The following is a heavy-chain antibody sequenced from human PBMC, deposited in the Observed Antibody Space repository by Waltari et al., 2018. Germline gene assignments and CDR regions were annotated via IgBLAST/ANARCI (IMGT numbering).Heavy chain of an antibody. J-gene: IGHJ3*02. CDR2: INHSGSP. V-gene: IGHV4-34*01. CDR1: GGSFSGYY. CDR3: ASRIVVVVAAKGDDAFDI. D-gene: IGHD2-15*01. Sequence: QVQLQQWGAGLLKPSETLSLTCAVYGGSFSGYYWSWIRQPPGKGLEWIGEINHSGSPNYNPSLKSLVTISVDTSKNQFSLKLSSVTASDTAVYYCASRIVVVVAAKGDDAFDIWGQGTMVTVSS.